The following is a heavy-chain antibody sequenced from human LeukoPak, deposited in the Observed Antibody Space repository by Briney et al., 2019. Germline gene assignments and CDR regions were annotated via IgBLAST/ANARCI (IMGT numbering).Heavy chain of an antibody. CDR3: ARDMVRGVINWFDP. J-gene: IGHJ5*02. CDR2: IYYSGST. CDR1: GGSISSGF. D-gene: IGHD3-10*01. V-gene: IGHV4-59*12. Sequence: SETLSLTCTVSGGSISSGFWSWIRQPPGKGLEWIGYIYYSGSTNYNPSLKSRVTMSVDTSKNQFSLKLSSVTAADAAVYYCARDMVRGVINWFDPWGQGTLVTVSS.